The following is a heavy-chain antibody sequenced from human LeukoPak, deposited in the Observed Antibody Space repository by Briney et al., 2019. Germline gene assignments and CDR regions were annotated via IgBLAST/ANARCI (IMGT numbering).Heavy chain of an antibody. CDR1: GFTVSRDS. V-gene: IGHV3-21*01. J-gene: IGHJ4*02. Sequence: GGSLRLSCTVSGFTVSRDSMSWVRQAPGKGLEWVSSISGSSDDIYYADSVKGRFTISRDNSKNSLYLQMKRLRAEGTALYYCARRGYHDYSGFDYWGQGTLVTVSS. CDR2: ISGSSDDI. CDR3: ARRGYHDYSGFDY. D-gene: IGHD1-26*01.